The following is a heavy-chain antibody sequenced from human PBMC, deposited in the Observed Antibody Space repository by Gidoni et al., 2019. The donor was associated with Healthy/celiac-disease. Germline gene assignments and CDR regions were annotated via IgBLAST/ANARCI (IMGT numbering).Heavy chain of an antibody. J-gene: IGHJ4*02. CDR1: GFTFSSYA. Sequence: QVQLVESGGGVVQPARSLRLFCAASGFTFSSYAMHWVRQAPGKGLEWVAVISYDGSNKYYADSVKGRFTISRDNSKNTLYLQMNSLRAEDTAVYYCARDRGSGLDYWGQGTLVTVSS. D-gene: IGHD6-19*01. CDR2: ISYDGSNK. CDR3: ARDRGSGLDY. V-gene: IGHV3-30-3*01.